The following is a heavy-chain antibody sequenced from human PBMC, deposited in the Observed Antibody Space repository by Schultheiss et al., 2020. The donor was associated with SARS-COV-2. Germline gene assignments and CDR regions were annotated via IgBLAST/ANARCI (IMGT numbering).Heavy chain of an antibody. Sequence: SETLSLTCAVSGGSISSGGYSWSWIRQPPGKGLEWIGYIYHSGSTYYNPSLKSRVTISVDRSKNQFSLKLSSVTAADTAVYYCARGGRITIFGVVSNWFDPWGQGTLVTVSS. V-gene: IGHV4-30-2*01. D-gene: IGHD3-3*01. CDR3: ARGGRITIFGVVSNWFDP. CDR1: GGSISSGGYS. J-gene: IGHJ5*02. CDR2: IYHSGST.